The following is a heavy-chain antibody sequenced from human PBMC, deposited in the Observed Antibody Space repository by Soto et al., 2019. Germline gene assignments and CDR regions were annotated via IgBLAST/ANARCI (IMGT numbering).Heavy chain of an antibody. CDR2: IDGGGYT. J-gene: IGHJ4*02. V-gene: IGHV3-53*02. CDR1: GFIVSRNY. Sequence: EVQLVETGGGLIQPGGSLRLSCAASGFIVSRNYMYWVRQAPGKGLEWVSVIDGGGYTYYADSVKGRFTISRDNSKNTVSLLMNSLRAEDTAVYFCARGSSGYISSWYYFDYWGRGTLVTVSS. CDR3: ARGSSGYISSWYYFDY. D-gene: IGHD6-13*01.